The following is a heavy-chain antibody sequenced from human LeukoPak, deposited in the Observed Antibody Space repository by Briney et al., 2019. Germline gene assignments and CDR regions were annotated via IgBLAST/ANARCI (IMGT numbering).Heavy chain of an antibody. V-gene: IGHV4-59*01. CDR3: AREAPSYDSSGYYYSFDY. CDR1: GGSISSYY. D-gene: IGHD3-22*01. Sequence: SETLSLTCTVSGGSISSYYRSWIRQPPGKGLEWIGYIYYSGSTNYNPSLKSRVTISVDTSKNQFSLKLSSVTAADTAVYYCAREAPSYDSSGYYYSFDYWGQGTLVTVSS. J-gene: IGHJ4*02. CDR2: IYYSGST.